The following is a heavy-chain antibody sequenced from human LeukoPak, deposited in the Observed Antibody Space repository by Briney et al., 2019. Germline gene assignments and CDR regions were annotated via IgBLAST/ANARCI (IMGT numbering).Heavy chain of an antibody. CDR2: ISGNGDSI. J-gene: IGHJ4*02. CDR1: GFTLSNYA. CDR3: ATDPYGYVFDY. V-gene: IGHV3-23*01. Sequence: PGGSLSLSCAASGFTLSNYAMHWVRQAPGKGLEWVSGISGNGDSIYYTDSVEGRFTISRDNSKNTLYLQMNSLRVADTAVYYCATDPYGYVFDYWGQGTLVTVSS. D-gene: IGHD5-24*01.